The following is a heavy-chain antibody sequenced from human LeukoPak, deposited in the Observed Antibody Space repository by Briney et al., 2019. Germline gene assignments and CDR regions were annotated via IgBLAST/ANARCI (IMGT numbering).Heavy chain of an antibody. CDR3: GAALREGSIAAAPY. Sequence: SETLSLTCIVSGGSISSSSSYWGWIRQPPGKGLEWIGSIHSGGSTYYNPSLKSRVTISVDTSKNQFSLKLNSVTAADTAVYYCGAALREGSIAAAPYWGQGTLVTVSS. V-gene: IGHV4-39*01. CDR1: GGSISSSSSY. D-gene: IGHD6-25*01. J-gene: IGHJ4*02. CDR2: IHSGGST.